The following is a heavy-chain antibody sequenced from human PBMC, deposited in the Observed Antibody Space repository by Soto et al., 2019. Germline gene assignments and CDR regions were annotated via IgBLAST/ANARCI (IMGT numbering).Heavy chain of an antibody. V-gene: IGHV2-5*02. CDR1: GFSVSTSGVG. CDR3: AHKGGRGAGMDV. Sequence: SGPTLVNPTQTLTLTCTFSGFSVSTSGVGVAWIRQPPGKALEWLALIYWDDDKRYSPFLQSRVTITKDTSKNQVVLTMTNMDPVDTAIYYCAHKGGRGAGMDVWGQGTTVTVSS. J-gene: IGHJ6*02. D-gene: IGHD2-15*01. CDR2: IYWDDDK.